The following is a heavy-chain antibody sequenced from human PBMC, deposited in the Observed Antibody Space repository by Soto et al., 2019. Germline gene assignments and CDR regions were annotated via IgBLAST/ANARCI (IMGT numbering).Heavy chain of an antibody. Sequence: GGSLRLSCAASGFTFSSYGMHWVRQAPGKGLEWVAVISYDGSNKYYADSVKGRFTISRDNSKNTLYLQMNSLRAEDTAVYYCAKDEYSNYVYYYYYMDVWGKGTTVTVSS. CDR2: ISYDGSNK. CDR1: GFTFSSYG. CDR3: AKDEYSNYVYYYYYMDV. V-gene: IGHV3-30*18. D-gene: IGHD4-4*01. J-gene: IGHJ6*03.